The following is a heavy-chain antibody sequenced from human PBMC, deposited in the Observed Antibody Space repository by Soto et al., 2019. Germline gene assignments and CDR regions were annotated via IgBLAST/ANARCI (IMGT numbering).Heavy chain of an antibody. D-gene: IGHD4-17*01. J-gene: IGHJ3*02. Sequence: ASVKVSCKASGYTFTSYGISWVRQAPGHGLEWMGWISAYNGNTNYAQKLQGRVTMTTDTSTSTAYMELRSLRSDDTAVYYCARLMTTVPDDAFDIWGQGTMVTVSS. CDR3: ARLMTTVPDDAFDI. CDR1: GYTFTSYG. V-gene: IGHV1-18*01. CDR2: ISAYNGNT.